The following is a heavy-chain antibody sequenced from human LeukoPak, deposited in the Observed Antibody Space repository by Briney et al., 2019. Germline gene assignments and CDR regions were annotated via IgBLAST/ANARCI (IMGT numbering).Heavy chain of an antibody. D-gene: IGHD4-17*01. CDR1: GGSISSSSYY. J-gene: IGHJ5*02. Sequence: SETLSLTCTVSGGSISSSSYYWGWIRQPPGKGLEWIGSIYHSGSTYYNPSLKSRVTIAVETSKNQFSLKLSSVTAADTAVYYCASEFYGDYVIRNWFDPWGQGTLVTVSS. CDR3: ASEFYGDYVIRNWFDP. V-gene: IGHV4-39*01. CDR2: IYHSGST.